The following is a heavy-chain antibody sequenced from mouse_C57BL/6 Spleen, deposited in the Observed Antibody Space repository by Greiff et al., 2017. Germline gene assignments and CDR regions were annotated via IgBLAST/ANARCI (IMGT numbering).Heavy chain of an antibody. V-gene: IGHV1-80*01. CDR2: IYPGDGET. Sequence: VKLVESGAELVKPGASVKISCKASGYAFSSYWMNWVKQRPGKGLEWIGKIYPGDGETNYNGKIKGKATLTADKSSSTAYMQLSSLTSEDSAVYFCARESMVTSSPFAYWGQGTLVTVSA. D-gene: IGHD2-2*01. J-gene: IGHJ3*01. CDR1: GYAFSSYW. CDR3: ARESMVTSSPFAY.